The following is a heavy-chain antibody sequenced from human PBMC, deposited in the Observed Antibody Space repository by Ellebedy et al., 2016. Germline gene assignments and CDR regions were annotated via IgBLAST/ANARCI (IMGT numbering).Heavy chain of an antibody. CDR2: ISYDGSNK. CDR1: GFTFSSYA. V-gene: IGHV3-30-3*01. D-gene: IGHD3-9*01. J-gene: IGHJ4*02. Sequence: GESLKISXAASGFTFSSYAMHWVRQAPGKGLEWVAVISYDGSNKYYADSVKGRFTISRDNSKNTLYLQMNSLRAEDTAVYYCARDSELRYFDWSFDYWGQGTLVTVSS. CDR3: ARDSELRYFDWSFDY.